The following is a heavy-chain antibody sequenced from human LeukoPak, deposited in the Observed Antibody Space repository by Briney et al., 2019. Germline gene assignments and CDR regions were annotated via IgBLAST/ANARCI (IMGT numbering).Heavy chain of an antibody. Sequence: GGSLRLSCAASGFTFDDYAMHWVRQAPGKGLEWVSSISDRGGHIYYADSVKGRFTISRDNSKNTLYLQMNSLRAEDTAVYYCAKERQWLVSYYFDYWGQGTLVTVSS. CDR2: ISDRGGHI. D-gene: IGHD6-19*01. CDR1: GFTFDDYA. V-gene: IGHV3-23*01. CDR3: AKERQWLVSYYFDY. J-gene: IGHJ4*02.